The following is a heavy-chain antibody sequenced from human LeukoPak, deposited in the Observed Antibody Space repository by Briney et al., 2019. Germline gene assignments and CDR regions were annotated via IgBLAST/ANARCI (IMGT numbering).Heavy chain of an antibody. CDR2: ISYDGSNK. CDR3: ARDFEEIVATIIGDY. Sequence: PGGSLRLSCAASGFTFSSYAMHWVRQAPGKGLEWVAVISYDGSNKYYADSVKGRFTISGDNSKNTLYLQMNSLRAEDTAVYYCARDFEEIVATIIGDYWGQGTLVTVSS. D-gene: IGHD5-12*01. J-gene: IGHJ4*02. V-gene: IGHV3-30*01. CDR1: GFTFSSYA.